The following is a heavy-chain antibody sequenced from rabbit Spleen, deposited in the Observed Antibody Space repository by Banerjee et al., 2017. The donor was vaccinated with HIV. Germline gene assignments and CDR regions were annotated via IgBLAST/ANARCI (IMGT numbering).Heavy chain of an antibody. CDR2: INAITGKA. Sequence: QEQLVESGGGLVKPGGSLKLSCTASGFSFSNKAVMCWVRQAPGKGLEWIACINAITGKAVYANWAKGRFTFSKSSSTTVTLQVTSLTAADTATYFCARDTGSSFSSYGMDLWGPGTLVTVS. CDR1: GFSFSNKAV. V-gene: IGHV1S45*01. J-gene: IGHJ6*01. CDR3: ARDTGSSFSSYGMDL. D-gene: IGHD8-1*01.